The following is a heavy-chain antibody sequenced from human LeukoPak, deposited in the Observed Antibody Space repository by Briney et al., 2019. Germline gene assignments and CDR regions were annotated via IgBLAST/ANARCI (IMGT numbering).Heavy chain of an antibody. CDR3: AKDIDYGDYGDPGYDY. Sequence: GGSLRLSCAASGFTFDDYAMHWVRQAPGKGLEWVSGISWNSGSIGYADSVKGRFTISRDNAKNSLYLQMNSLRAEDTALYYCAKDIDYGDYGDPGYDYWGQGTLVTVSS. CDR1: GFTFDDYA. CDR2: ISWNSGSI. J-gene: IGHJ4*02. V-gene: IGHV3-9*01. D-gene: IGHD4-17*01.